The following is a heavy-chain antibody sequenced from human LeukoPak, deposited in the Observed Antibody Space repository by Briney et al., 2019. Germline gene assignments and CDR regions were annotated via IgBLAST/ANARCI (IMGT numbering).Heavy chain of an antibody. Sequence: SETLSLTCTVSGGSISSYYWSWIRQPAGKGLEWIGRIYTSGGTNYNPSLKSRVTMSVDTSKNQFSLKLSSVTAADTAVYYCARGGDSSGWYGDYYYYMDVWGKGTTVTISS. J-gene: IGHJ6*03. CDR1: GGSISSYY. CDR2: IYTSGGT. V-gene: IGHV4-4*07. CDR3: ARGGDSSGWYGDYYYYMDV. D-gene: IGHD6-19*01.